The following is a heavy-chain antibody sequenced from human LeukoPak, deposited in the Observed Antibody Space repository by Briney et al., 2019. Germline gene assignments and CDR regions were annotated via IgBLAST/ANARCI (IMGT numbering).Heavy chain of an antibody. V-gene: IGHV4-34*01. J-gene: IGHJ4*02. CDR2: INHSGST. CDR3: ARGASMVRGVRDFDY. D-gene: IGHD3-10*01. Sequence: SETLSLTCAVYGGSFSGYYWSWIRQPPGKGLEWIGEINHSGSTNYNPSLKSRVTISVDTSKNQFSLKLSSVTAADTAVYYCARGASMVRGVRDFDYWGQETLVTVSS. CDR1: GGSFSGYY.